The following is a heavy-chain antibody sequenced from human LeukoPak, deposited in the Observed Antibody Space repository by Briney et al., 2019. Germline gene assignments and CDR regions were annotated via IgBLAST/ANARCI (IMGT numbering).Heavy chain of an antibody. CDR2: IYYSGST. V-gene: IGHV4-59*12. CDR1: GGSISSYY. J-gene: IGHJ6*02. D-gene: IGHD3-10*01. CDR3: ARVPRITMVRGVSDYGMDV. Sequence: SETLSLTCTVSGGSISSYYWSWIRQPPGKGLEWIGYIYYSGSTYYNPSLKSRVTISVDTSKNQFSLKLSSVTAADTAVYYCARVPRITMVRGVSDYGMDVWGQGTTVTVSS.